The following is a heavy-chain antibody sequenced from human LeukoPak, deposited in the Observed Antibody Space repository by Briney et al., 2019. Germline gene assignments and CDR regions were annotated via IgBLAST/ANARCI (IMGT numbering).Heavy chain of an antibody. D-gene: IGHD3-16*02. CDR2: IGTPGDT. CDR3: ARDSAVINAFDI. CDR1: GFTFSDYD. J-gene: IGHJ3*02. Sequence: GGSLRLSCAASGFTFSDYDMHWVRQATGKGLEWVSGIGTPGDTYYPGSVKDRFTISRENAKNSLYLQMNSLRAEDTAVYYCARDSAVINAFDIWGQGTMVTVSS. V-gene: IGHV3-13*01.